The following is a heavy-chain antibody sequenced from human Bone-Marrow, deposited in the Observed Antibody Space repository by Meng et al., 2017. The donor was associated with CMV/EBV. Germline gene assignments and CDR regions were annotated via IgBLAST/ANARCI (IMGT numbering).Heavy chain of an antibody. V-gene: IGHV1-8*03. CDR1: GYTFTSYD. D-gene: IGHD4-23*01. CDR3: ARDPRWSPLCFDY. CDR2: MNPNSGNT. J-gene: IGHJ4*02. Sequence: ASVKVSCKASGYTFTSYDINWVRQATGQGLEWMGWMNPNSGNTGYAQKFQGRVTITRNTSISTAYMELSSLRSEDTAVYYCARDPRWSPLCFDYWGQGTLVTVSS.